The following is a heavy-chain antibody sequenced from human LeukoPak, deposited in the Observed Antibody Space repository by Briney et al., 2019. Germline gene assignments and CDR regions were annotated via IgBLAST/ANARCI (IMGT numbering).Heavy chain of an antibody. V-gene: IGHV3-48*04. CDR1: GFTFSSNS. Sequence: GGSLRLSCAASGFTFSSNSMNWVRKAPGKGQEWVSYISISGSTTDYADSVKGRFTISRDNAKNSLYLQKNSVRAEDTAVYYCSRLGGYSYGCADCWGQGALVTVSS. CDR3: SRLGGYSYGCADC. D-gene: IGHD5-18*01. CDR2: ISISGSTT. J-gene: IGHJ4*02.